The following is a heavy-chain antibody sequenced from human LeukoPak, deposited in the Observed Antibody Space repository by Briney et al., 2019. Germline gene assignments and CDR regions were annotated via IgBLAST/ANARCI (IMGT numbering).Heavy chain of an antibody. CDR2: NSGGSS. D-gene: IGHD6-13*01. CDR3: AKGYNSSPGGYFEY. V-gene: IGHV3-23*01. CDR1: GFTFSTYG. Sequence: GGSLRLSCAASGFTFSTYGVYWVRQAPGKGLEWVSSNSGGSSYYADSVKGRFTISRDNSKNTLYVQMNSLRAEDTAVYYCAKGYNSSPGGYFEYWGQGTLVTVSS. J-gene: IGHJ4*02.